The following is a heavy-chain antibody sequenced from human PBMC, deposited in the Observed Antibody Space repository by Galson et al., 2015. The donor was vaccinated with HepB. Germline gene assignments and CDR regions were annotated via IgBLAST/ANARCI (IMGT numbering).Heavy chain of an antibody. CDR2: IKSKTDGGTT. CDR3: TTEMWLRFGEYYFDY. J-gene: IGHJ4*02. D-gene: IGHD5-12*01. V-gene: IGHV3-15*01. CDR1: GFTFSNAW. Sequence: SLRLSCAASGFTFSNAWMSWVRQAPGKGLEWVGRIKSKTDGGTTDYAAPVKGRFTISRDDSKNTLYLQMNSLKTEDTAVYYCTTEMWLRFGEYYFDYWGQGTLVTVSS.